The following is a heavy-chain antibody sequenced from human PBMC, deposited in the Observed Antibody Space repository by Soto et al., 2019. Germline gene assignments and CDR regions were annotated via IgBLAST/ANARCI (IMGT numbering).Heavy chain of an antibody. CDR2: IHPEGTNT. D-gene: IGHD3-9*01. V-gene: IGHV3-23*01. CDR3: AKDPSTGPADF. CDR1: GFRFSDFG. Sequence: VGSLRLSCAASGFRFSDFGMTWVRQAPGKGLEWVSTIHPEGTNTHYADSVKGRFTISRDNSKDTLYLDMNSLRAEDTAIYFCAKDPSTGPADFWGQGTLVTVSS. J-gene: IGHJ4*02.